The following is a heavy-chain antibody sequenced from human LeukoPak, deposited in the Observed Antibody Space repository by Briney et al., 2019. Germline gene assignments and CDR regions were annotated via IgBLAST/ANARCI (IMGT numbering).Heavy chain of an antibody. J-gene: IGHJ4*02. CDR2: INPNSGGT. V-gene: IGHV1-2*02. CDR3: ARRPFTSGNFDY. D-gene: IGHD3-10*01. CDR1: GYTFTGYY. Sequence: ASVKVSCKASGYTFTGYYMHWVRQAPGQGLEWMGWINPNSGGTNYAQKFQGRVTMTRDTSISTAYMELSRLRSDDTAVYYCARRPFTSGNFDYWGQGTLVTVSS.